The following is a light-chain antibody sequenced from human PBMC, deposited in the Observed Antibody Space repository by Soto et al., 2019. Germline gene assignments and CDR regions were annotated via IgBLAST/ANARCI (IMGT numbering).Light chain of an antibody. CDR1: QNIRSW. Sequence: IEMTQSPATLSASLGDRVTITCRASQNIRSWLAWYQQKPGKAPKMLIYDASSSKSVVQSRFSDSGAGTEFTLTISSLQPDDFATYYCHQYSSFWTFGQGTKVDIK. CDR2: DAS. V-gene: IGKV1-5*01. CDR3: HQYSSFWT. J-gene: IGKJ1*01.